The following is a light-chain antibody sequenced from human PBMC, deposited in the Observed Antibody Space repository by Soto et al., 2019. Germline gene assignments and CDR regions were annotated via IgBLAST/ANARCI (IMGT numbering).Light chain of an antibody. Sequence: QSVLTQPPSVSGSPGQSVNMSCTGTSSDVGGYDYVSWYQQRPGKAPKLLIYDVTKRPSGVPDRFSGSKSGNTASLTISGLQAEDEADFYCCSYGGSFPYVFGTGTKVTVL. CDR3: CSYGGSFPYV. J-gene: IGLJ1*01. V-gene: IGLV2-11*01. CDR2: DVT. CDR1: SSDVGGYDY.